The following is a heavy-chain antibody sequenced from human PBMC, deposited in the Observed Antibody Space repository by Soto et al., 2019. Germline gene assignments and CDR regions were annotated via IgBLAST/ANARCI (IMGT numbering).Heavy chain of an antibody. CDR1: GFTFSDYG. J-gene: IGHJ6*02. V-gene: IGHV3-30*18. D-gene: IGHD5-12*01. Sequence: QVQLVESGGGVVQPGRSLRLSCAAPGFTFSDYGIHWVRQAPGKGLEWVAVISYEGSKTYYADSVKGRFTISRDNSKNTLYLQMASPRPVDTAVYYCAKDHWAAYSGYAIRNDLDVWGQGTTVTVSS. CDR3: AKDHWAAYSGYAIRNDLDV. CDR2: ISYEGSKT.